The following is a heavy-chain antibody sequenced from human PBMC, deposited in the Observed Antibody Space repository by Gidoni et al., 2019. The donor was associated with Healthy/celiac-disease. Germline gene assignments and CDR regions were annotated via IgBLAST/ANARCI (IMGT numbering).Heavy chain of an antibody. J-gene: IGHJ6*03. D-gene: IGHD3-10*01. CDR2: ISYDGSNK. CDR3: AKASYYYGSGSYLKRYYYYMDV. CDR1: GFTFSSYG. V-gene: IGHV3-30*18. Sequence: QVQLVESGGGVVQPGRSLRLSCAASGFTFSSYGMHWVRQAPGKGLEWVAVISYDGSNKYYADSVKGRFTISRDNSKNTLYLQMNSLRAEDTAVYYCAKASYYYGSGSYLKRYYYYMDVWGKGTTVTVSS.